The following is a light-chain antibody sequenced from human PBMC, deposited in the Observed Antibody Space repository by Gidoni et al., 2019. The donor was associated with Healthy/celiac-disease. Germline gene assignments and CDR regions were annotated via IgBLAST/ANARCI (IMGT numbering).Light chain of an antibody. Sequence: SYELTQPPSVSVSPGQTASITCSGDKLGDKYACLYQQTPGQSPVLVIYQDSKRPSGIPERFSGSNSWNTATLTISGTQAMDEADYYCQAWDSSTAVVFGGGTKLTVL. CDR2: QDS. V-gene: IGLV3-1*01. CDR1: KLGDKY. CDR3: QAWDSSTAVV. J-gene: IGLJ2*01.